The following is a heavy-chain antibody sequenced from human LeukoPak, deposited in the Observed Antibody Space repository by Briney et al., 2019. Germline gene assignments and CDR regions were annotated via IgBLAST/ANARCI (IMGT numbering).Heavy chain of an antibody. D-gene: IGHD4-23*01. CDR2: ISGGGDIT. V-gene: IGHV3-23*01. Sequence: GGSLRLSCAASGFNFANHAMSWVRQTPGKGLEWVSAISGGGDITYYADSVTGRFTISRDNSKDTLFLQMHSLRPGDTAVYYCAKDLGSVVTPPSLDFWGQGALVTVSS. J-gene: IGHJ4*02. CDR1: GFNFANHA. CDR3: AKDLGSVVTPPSLDF.